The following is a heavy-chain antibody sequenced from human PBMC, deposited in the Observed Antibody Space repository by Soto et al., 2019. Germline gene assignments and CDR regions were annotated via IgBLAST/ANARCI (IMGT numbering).Heavy chain of an antibody. D-gene: IGHD2-15*01. CDR3: ARRNGQYCSGGTCYLYFDP. J-gene: IGHJ5*02. V-gene: IGHV4-59*08. Sequence: SESLSLTCSVSGDSIRNYHWTWIRQPPGKGLEWIGHGSSSGSTHYNPSLRSRIGISVHASTNQSSLNLSSVTAADTAVYYCARRNGQYCSGGTCYLYFDPWGRGNLVTVSS. CDR1: GDSIRNYH. CDR2: GSSSGST.